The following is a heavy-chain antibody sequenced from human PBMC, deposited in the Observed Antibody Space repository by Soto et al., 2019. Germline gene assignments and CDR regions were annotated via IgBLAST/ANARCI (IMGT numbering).Heavy chain of an antibody. CDR1: GGTFSSYT. CDR2: IIPILGIA. V-gene: IGHV1-69*02. CDR3: ALEGVRMVRGVGGYYGMDV. J-gene: IGHJ6*02. Sequence: QVQLVQSGAEVKKPGSSVKVSCKASGGTFSSYTISWVRQAPGQGLEWMGRIIPILGIANYAQKFQGRVTITADKSTSTAYMELSRLRSEDTAVYYCALEGVRMVRGVGGYYGMDVWGQGTTVTVSS. D-gene: IGHD3-10*01.